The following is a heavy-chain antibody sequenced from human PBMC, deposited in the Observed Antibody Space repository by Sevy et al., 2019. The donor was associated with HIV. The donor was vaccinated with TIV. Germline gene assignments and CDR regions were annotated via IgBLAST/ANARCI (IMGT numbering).Heavy chain of an antibody. CDR1: GFTFDDYT. Sequence: GGSLRLSCAASGFTFDDYTMHWVRQAPGKGLEWVSLISWGGPGTFYADSVRGSFTISRDNSKNSLFLQMNSLRTEDTALYYCARDSVGFRAVNGEWFDWGQGTQVTVSS. CDR2: ISWGGPGT. D-gene: IGHD7-27*01. J-gene: IGHJ4*02. V-gene: IGHV3-43*01. CDR3: ARDSVGFRAVNGEWFD.